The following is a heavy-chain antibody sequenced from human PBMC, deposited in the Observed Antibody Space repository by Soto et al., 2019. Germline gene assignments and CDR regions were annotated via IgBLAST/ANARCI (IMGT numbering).Heavy chain of an antibody. CDR1: GYTFTVYY. D-gene: IGHD3-22*01. V-gene: IGHV1-2*02. CDR2: INPNNGDT. J-gene: IGHJ4*02. CDR3: ARIKMYYDSSGPFDY. Sequence: SVKVSCKTSGYTFTVYYMHWVRQAPGQGLEWMGWINPNNGDTNYAQNFVGRVTMTRETSISTASMELSRLRSDETAVSSCARIKMYYDSSGPFDYWGQGTLVTVSS.